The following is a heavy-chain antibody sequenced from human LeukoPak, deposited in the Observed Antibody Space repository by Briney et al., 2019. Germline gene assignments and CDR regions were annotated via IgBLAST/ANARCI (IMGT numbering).Heavy chain of an antibody. CDR3: ALRSRGVMTDWFDP. Sequence: SVKVSCKASGGTFNNYAISWGRQAPGQGLEWMGGIIPMFGTANYAQKYQGRVTITADESMSTAHIELTSLRSEETAMYDCALRSRGVMTDWFDPWGQGTLVTVSS. V-gene: IGHV1-69*01. CDR1: GGTFNNYA. J-gene: IGHJ5*02. CDR2: IIPMFGTA. D-gene: IGHD3-10*01.